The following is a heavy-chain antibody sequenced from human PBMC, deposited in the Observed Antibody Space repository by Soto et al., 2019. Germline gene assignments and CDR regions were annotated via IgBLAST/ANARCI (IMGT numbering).Heavy chain of an antibody. V-gene: IGHV1-18*01. CDR3: ARDLNLYCSGGSCETFDY. CDR2: ISAYNGNT. Sequence: ASVKVCCKASGYTFTSCGISWVRQAHGQGLEWMGWISAYNGNTNYAQKLQGRVTMTTDTSTSTAYMELRSLRSDDTAVYYCARDLNLYCSGGSCETFDYWGQGTLVTVSS. D-gene: IGHD2-15*01. CDR1: GYTFTSCG. J-gene: IGHJ4*02.